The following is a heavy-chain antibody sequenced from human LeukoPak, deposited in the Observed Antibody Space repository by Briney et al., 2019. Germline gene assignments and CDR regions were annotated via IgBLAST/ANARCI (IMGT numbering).Heavy chain of an antibody. CDR3: ARVRGYYYDSSGSWTYYFDY. Sequence: GGSPRLSCAASGFTFSDYYMSWIRQAPGKGLEWVSYISSSGSTIYYADSVKGRFTISRDNAKNSLYLQMNSLRAEDTAVYYCARVRGYYYDSSGSWTYYFDYWGQGTLVTVSS. CDR1: GFTFSDYY. CDR2: ISSSGSTI. V-gene: IGHV3-11*04. D-gene: IGHD3-22*01. J-gene: IGHJ4*02.